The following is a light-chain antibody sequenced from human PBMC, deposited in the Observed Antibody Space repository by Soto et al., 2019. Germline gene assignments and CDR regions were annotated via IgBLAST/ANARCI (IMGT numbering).Light chain of an antibody. J-gene: IGKJ1*01. V-gene: IGKV1-5*03. CDR1: QSVSSW. CDR2: KAS. CDR3: QQYNSYSPVT. Sequence: DIQMTQSPSTLSASVGDRVTITCRASQSVSSWLAWYQQKPGKAPNLLIYKASNLESGVPSRFSGSGSGTEFTLTISSLQPDDFATYYCQQYNSYSPVTFGQGTTVEIK.